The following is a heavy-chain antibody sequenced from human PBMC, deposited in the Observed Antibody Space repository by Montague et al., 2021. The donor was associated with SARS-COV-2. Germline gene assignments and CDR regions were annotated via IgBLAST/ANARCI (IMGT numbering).Heavy chain of an antibody. J-gene: IGHJ4*02. V-gene: IGHV3-53*01. D-gene: IGHD6-25*01. CDR3: ARGLQQRSNFDY. CDR1: GFSVNDSY. Sequence: SLRLSCAASGFSVNDSYMSWVRQAPGKGPEWVSIIKAGNTYYTDSVKGRFTMSRDNSKNTLSLQMNSLRDEDTAVYYCARGLQQRSNFDYWAREPWSPSPQ. CDR2: IKAGNT.